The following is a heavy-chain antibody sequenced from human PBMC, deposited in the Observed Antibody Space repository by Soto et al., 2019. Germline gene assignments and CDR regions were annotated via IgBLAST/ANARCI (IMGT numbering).Heavy chain of an antibody. CDR3: ARNEYSTTFYYYGMDV. D-gene: IGHD6-6*01. CDR2: IIPIFGTA. J-gene: IGHJ6*02. Sequence: QVQLVQSGAEVKKPGSSVKVSCKASGGTFSSYAITWVRQAPGQGLEWMGRIIPIFGTASYNQKFQGRVTITADESTSTAYMELSSLRSEDTAVYYCARNEYSTTFYYYGMDVWGQGTTVTVSS. V-gene: IGHV1-69*01. CDR1: GGTFSSYA.